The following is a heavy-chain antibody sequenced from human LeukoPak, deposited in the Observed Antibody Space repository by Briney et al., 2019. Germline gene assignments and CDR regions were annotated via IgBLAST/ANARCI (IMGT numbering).Heavy chain of an antibody. V-gene: IGHV1-18*01. CDR3: ARTGRYSSGWPFDY. CDR2: ISAYNGDT. D-gene: IGHD6-19*01. Sequence: GASVKVSCKASGYTFTSYGVSWVRQAPGQGLEWMGWISAYNGDTNYAQKLQGRVTMTTDTSTSTAYMELRSLRSDDTAVYYCARTGRYSSGWPFDYWGQGTLVTVSS. CDR1: GYTFTSYG. J-gene: IGHJ4*02.